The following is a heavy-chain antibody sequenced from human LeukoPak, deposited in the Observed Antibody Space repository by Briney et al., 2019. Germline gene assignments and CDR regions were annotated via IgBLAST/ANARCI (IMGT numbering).Heavy chain of an antibody. D-gene: IGHD3-22*01. CDR1: GFTFSSYG. Sequence: PGRSLRLSCAASGFTFSSYGMHWVRQAPGKGLEWVAVIWYDGSNKYYADSVKGRFTISRDNSKNTLYLQMNSLRAEDTAVYYCASTYDSSGYYYGDGAFDIWGQGTMVTVSS. V-gene: IGHV3-33*01. CDR3: ASTYDSSGYYYGDGAFDI. CDR2: IWYDGSNK. J-gene: IGHJ3*02.